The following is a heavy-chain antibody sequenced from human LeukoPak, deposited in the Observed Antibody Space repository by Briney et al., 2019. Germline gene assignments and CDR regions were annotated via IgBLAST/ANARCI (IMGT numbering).Heavy chain of an antibody. Sequence: ASVKVFCKVSVYTLTELSMHWVRQAPGKGLEWMGGFDPGDGETIYAQKFQGRVTMTEDTSTDTAYMELSSLRSEDTAVYFFPTEVRIRYFDWLLYPPFDYWGQGTLVTVSS. CDR3: PTEVRIRYFDWLLYPPFDY. V-gene: IGHV1-24*01. D-gene: IGHD3-9*01. CDR1: VYTLTELS. CDR2: FDPGDGET. J-gene: IGHJ4*02.